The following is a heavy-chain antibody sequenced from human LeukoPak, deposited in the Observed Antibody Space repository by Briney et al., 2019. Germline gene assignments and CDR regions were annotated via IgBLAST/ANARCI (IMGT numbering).Heavy chain of an antibody. J-gene: IGHJ4*02. Sequence: PGGSLRLSCAASGFTFSSYAMHWVRQAPGKGLEWVAVISYDGSNKYYADSVKGRFTISRDNSKNTLYLQMNSLRAEDTAVYYCARDGNYDSSGYPSYWGQGTLVTVSS. CDR1: GFTFSSYA. CDR2: ISYDGSNK. D-gene: IGHD3-22*01. CDR3: ARDGNYDSSGYPSY. V-gene: IGHV3-30-3*01.